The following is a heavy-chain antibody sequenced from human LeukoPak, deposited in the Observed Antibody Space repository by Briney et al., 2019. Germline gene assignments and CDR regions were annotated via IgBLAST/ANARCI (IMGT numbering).Heavy chain of an antibody. CDR1: GYTFTSYY. Sequence: ASVKVSCKASGYTFTSYYMHWVRQAPGQGFEWMGIINPRGGSASSARKFQGRVTMTRDTSTSTVYMELSSLRSEDTAVYYCARDSGYYYYGMDVWGQGTTVTVS. CDR2: INPRGGSA. CDR3: ARDSGYYYYGMDV. V-gene: IGHV1-46*01. J-gene: IGHJ6*02. D-gene: IGHD1-14*01.